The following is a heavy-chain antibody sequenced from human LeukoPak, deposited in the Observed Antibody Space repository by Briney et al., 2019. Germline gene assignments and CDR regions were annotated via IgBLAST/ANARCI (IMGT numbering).Heavy chain of an antibody. Sequence: SETLSLTCTVSGGSISSSSYYWGWIRQPPGKGLEWIGSIYYSGSTYYNPSLKSRVTISVDTSKNQFSLKLSSVTAADTAVYYCAREFRSSSFEEDYWGQGTLVTVSS. V-gene: IGHV4-39*07. D-gene: IGHD6-6*01. CDR1: GGSISSSSYY. CDR3: AREFRSSSFEEDY. J-gene: IGHJ4*02. CDR2: IYYSGST.